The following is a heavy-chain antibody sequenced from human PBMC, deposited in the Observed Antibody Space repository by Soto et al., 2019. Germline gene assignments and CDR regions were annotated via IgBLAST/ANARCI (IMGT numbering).Heavy chain of an antibody. CDR2: INVGNMNT. D-gene: IGHD3-22*01. Sequence: ASVKVSCKASGYTFTSYGIHWVRQAPGQRLEWTGWINVGNMNTKESEKFQGRLTITSNTSASTAYLELSSMRSEDTAAYYCVRDPNDSNAYYHHYYYGMDVWGQGTTVTVSS. V-gene: IGHV1-3*01. CDR3: VRDPNDSNAYYHHYYYGMDV. CDR1: GYTFTSYG. J-gene: IGHJ6*02.